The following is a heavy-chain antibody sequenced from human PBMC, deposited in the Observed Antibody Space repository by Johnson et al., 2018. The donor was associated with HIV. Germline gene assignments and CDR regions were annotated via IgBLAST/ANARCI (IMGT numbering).Heavy chain of an antibody. V-gene: IGHV3-30*04. Sequence: VLLVESGGGVMQPGKSLRLSCEASGFTFRSYAMHWVRQAPGKGLEWVAVITYDGRNKYYTDSVKGRFIISRDNSKNMTNLQMNGLRDEDTADYYCVRDQGSGWPTNAFDIWGRGTRVTVSS. CDR2: ITYDGRNK. D-gene: IGHD6-19*01. CDR3: VRDQGSGWPTNAFDI. CDR1: GFTFRSYA. J-gene: IGHJ3*02.